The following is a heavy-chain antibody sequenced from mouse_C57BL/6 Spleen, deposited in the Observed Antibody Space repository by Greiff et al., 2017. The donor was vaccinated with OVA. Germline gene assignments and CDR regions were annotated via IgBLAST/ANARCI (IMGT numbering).Heavy chain of an antibody. D-gene: IGHD2-4*01. CDR1: GYTFTSYG. CDR3: AKGDYDEDFDV. CDR2: IYPRSGNT. V-gene: IGHV1-81*01. J-gene: IGHJ1*03. Sequence: QVQLKESGAELARPGSSVQLSCQASGYTFTSYGISWVKQRTGQGLEWIGEIYPRSGNTYYNEKFKGKATLTADKSSSTAYMELRSLTSEDSAVYFCAKGDYDEDFDVWGTGTTVTVSS.